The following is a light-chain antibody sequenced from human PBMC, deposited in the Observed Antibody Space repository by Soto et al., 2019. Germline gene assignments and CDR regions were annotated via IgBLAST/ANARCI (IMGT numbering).Light chain of an antibody. Sequence: QSALTQPASVSGSPGQSITISCTGSSSDIGGYNYVSWYQQHPGKAPKLLIYDVTYWPSGISDRFSGSKSGNTASLTISGLQPDDEADYYCSSYGASSTLFGGGTKVTVL. CDR2: DVT. V-gene: IGLV2-14*03. J-gene: IGLJ2*01. CDR3: SSYGASSTL. CDR1: SSDIGGYNY.